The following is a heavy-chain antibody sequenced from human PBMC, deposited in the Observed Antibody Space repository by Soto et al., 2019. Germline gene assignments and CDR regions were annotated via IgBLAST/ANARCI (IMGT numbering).Heavy chain of an antibody. CDR1: GGSISSYY. D-gene: IGHD6-13*01. CDR3: ARAMSETSLAAAGYYYGMDV. V-gene: IGHV4-4*07. J-gene: IGHJ6*02. CDR2: IYTSGST. Sequence: PSETLSLTCTVYGGSISSYYWSWIRQPAGKGLEWIGRIYTSGSTNYNPSLKSRVTMSVDTSKNQFSLKLSSVTAADTAVYYCARAMSETSLAAAGYYYGMDVWGQGTTVTVSS.